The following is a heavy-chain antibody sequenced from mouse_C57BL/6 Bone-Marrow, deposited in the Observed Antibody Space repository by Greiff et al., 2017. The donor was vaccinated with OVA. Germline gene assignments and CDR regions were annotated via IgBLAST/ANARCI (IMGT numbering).Heavy chain of an antibody. CDR1: GFNIQNTY. CDR2: IDPANGNT. V-gene: IGHV14-3*01. Sequence: EVQLQQSVAELVRPGASVKLSCTASGFNIQNTYMHWVKQRPEQGLEWIGRIDPANGNTKYAPKFQGKATITADTSSNTAYLQLSSLTSEDTAIYYCARDLELGSYWYFDVWGTGTTVTVSS. CDR3: ARDLELGSYWYFDV. D-gene: IGHD4-1*01. J-gene: IGHJ1*03.